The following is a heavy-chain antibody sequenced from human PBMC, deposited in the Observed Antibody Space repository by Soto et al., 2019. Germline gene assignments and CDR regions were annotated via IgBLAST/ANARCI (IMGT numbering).Heavy chain of an antibody. Sequence: VQLVESGGGLVKPGGSLRLSCAASGFSFSSYSMNWVRQAPGKGLECVSSITSGSSSIYYADSVKGRFTISRDNAKNSLYLQMNSLRAEDTAVYYCARDVQCSGGGCYSGYFDYWGQGTLVTVSS. V-gene: IGHV3-21*01. CDR3: ARDVQCSGGGCYSGYFDY. J-gene: IGHJ4*02. CDR2: ITSGSSSI. D-gene: IGHD2-15*01. CDR1: GFSFSSYS.